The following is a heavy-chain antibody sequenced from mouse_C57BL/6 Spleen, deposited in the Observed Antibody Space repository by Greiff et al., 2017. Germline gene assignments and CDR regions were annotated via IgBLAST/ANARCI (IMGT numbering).Heavy chain of an antibody. CDR1: GYTFTDYY. V-gene: IGHV1-26*01. CDR3: ARERIGSSLFAY. CDR2: INPNNGGT. Sequence: VQLQQSGPELVKPGASVKISCKASGYTFTDYYMNWVKQSHGKSLEWIGDINPNNGGTSYNQKFKGKATLTVDKSSSTAYMELRSLTSEDSAVYYCARERIGSSLFAYWGQGTLVTVSA. J-gene: IGHJ3*01. D-gene: IGHD1-1*01.